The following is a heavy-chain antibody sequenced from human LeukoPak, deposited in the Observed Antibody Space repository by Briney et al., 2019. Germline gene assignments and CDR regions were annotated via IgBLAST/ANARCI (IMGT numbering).Heavy chain of an antibody. V-gene: IGHV3-7*01. CDR2: IKGDESAK. J-gene: IGHJ4*02. D-gene: IGHD1-26*01. CDR3: ARDVGGSLDY. Sequence: GGSLRLPCAASGFTFSTYWMAWVRQAPGKGLEWVANIKGDESAKHQADSVKGRFTISRDNAQNSVYLHMRSLRGEDTAVYYCARDVGGSLDYWGQGTLVTVSS. CDR1: GFTFSTYW.